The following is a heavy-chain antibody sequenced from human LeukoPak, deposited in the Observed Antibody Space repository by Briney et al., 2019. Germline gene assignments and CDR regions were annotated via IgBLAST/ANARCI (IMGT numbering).Heavy chain of an antibody. J-gene: IGHJ4*02. V-gene: IGHV3-23*01. Sequence: GGSLRLSCAAYGFTFSSYGMSWVRKAPGKGLEWVSAIGGSGSNMYYAASVKGRFTITRDNSKNTLHLQMNSLRGDDTAVYFCARVSSASGTYYPHYFDYWGQGTLVTVSS. D-gene: IGHD3-10*01. CDR1: GFTFSSYG. CDR3: ARVSSASGTYYPHYFDY. CDR2: IGGSGSNM.